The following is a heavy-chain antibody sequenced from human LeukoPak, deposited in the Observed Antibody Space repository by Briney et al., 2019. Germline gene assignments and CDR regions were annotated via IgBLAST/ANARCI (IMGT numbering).Heavy chain of an antibody. J-gene: IGHJ4*02. CDR2: VIPIFGTA. V-gene: IGHV1-69*13. D-gene: IGHD5-18*01. Sequence: SVKVSCKASGGTFSSYAISWVRQAPGQGLEWMGGVIPIFGTANYAQKFQGRVTITADESTSTAYMELSSLRSEDTAVYYCARDVSPPDVDTATPYYFDYWGQGTLVTVSS. CDR3: ARDVSPPDVDTATPYYFDY. CDR1: GGTFSSYA.